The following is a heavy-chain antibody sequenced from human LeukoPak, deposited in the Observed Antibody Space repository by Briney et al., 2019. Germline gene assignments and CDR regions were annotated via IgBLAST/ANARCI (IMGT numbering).Heavy chain of an antibody. J-gene: IGHJ4*02. Sequence: VASVKVSCKASGGTFSSYAISWVRQAPGQGLEWMGRIIPILGIANYAQKFQGRVTITADKSTSTAYMELSSLRSEDTAVYYCARAPFMVRGADLGGTFDYWGQGTLVTVSS. CDR2: IIPILGIA. CDR1: GGTFSSYA. V-gene: IGHV1-69*04. CDR3: ARAPFMVRGADLGGTFDY. D-gene: IGHD3-10*01.